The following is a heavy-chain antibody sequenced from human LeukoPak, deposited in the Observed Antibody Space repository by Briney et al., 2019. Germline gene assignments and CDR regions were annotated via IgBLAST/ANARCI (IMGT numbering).Heavy chain of an antibody. J-gene: IGHJ4*02. CDR3: ASSGWYILGYY. D-gene: IGHD6-19*01. Sequence: PGGSLRLSCTVSGFTVSSDSMSWVRQAPGKGLEWVSFIYSGGSTHYSDSVKGRFTISRDNSKNTLYLQMNSLRAEDTAVYYCASSGWYILGYYWGQGTLVTVSS. V-gene: IGHV3-53*01. CDR2: IYSGGST. CDR1: GFTVSSDS.